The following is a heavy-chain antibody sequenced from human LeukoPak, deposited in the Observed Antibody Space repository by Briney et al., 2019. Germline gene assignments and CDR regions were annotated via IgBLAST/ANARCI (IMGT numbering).Heavy chain of an antibody. J-gene: IGHJ5*02. Sequence: PSETLSLTCTVSGNSFGDYYWSWIRQPAGKGLEWIGRIYTSGSTTYNPSLKSRVTMSVDTSKSQFSLNLMSVTAADTAVYYCTRDTGTTGEVKFDPWGQGTLVTVSS. CDR2: IYTSGST. CDR3: TRDTGTTGEVKFDP. D-gene: IGHD4-17*01. V-gene: IGHV4-4*07. CDR1: GNSFGDYY.